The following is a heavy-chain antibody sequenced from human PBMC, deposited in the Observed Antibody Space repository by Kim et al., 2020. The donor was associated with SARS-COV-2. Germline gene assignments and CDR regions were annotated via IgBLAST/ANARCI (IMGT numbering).Heavy chain of an antibody. CDR3: ARGSRGYCSGGSCYGSVLFDP. Sequence: SETLSLTCAVYGGSFSGYYWSWIRQPPGKGLEWIGEINHSGSTNYNPSLKSRVTISVDTSKNQFSLKLSSVTAADTAVYYCARGSRGYCSGGSCYGSVLFDPWGQGTLVTVSS. CDR2: INHSGST. V-gene: IGHV4-34*01. CDR1: GGSFSGYY. J-gene: IGHJ5*02. D-gene: IGHD2-15*01.